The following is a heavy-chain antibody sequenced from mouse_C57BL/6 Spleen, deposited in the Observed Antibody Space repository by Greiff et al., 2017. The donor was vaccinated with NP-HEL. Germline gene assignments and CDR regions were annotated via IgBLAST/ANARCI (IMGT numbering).Heavy chain of an antibody. Sequence: EVQGVESGAELVRPGASVKLSCTASGFNIKDDYMHWVKQRPEQGLEWIGWIDPENGDTEYASKFQGKATITADTSSNTAYLQLSSLTSEDTAVYYCTRVGSSHWYFDVWGTGTTVTVSS. CDR1: GFNIKDDY. V-gene: IGHV14-4*01. CDR3: TRVGSSHWYFDV. D-gene: IGHD1-1*01. J-gene: IGHJ1*03. CDR2: IDPENGDT.